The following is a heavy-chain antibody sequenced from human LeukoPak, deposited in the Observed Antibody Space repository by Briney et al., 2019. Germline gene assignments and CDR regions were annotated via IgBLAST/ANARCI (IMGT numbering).Heavy chain of an antibody. Sequence: GRSLRLSCAASGFTFSSYGMHWVRQAPGKGLEWVSGISSGGTTNYADSVKGRFTISRDSSKNTLYLQMNSLRVEDTAIYYCAKDYVGVIPDAFDIWGQGTMVTVSS. J-gene: IGHJ3*02. CDR2: ISSGGTT. CDR1: GFTFSSYG. V-gene: IGHV3-23*01. D-gene: IGHD3-10*02. CDR3: AKDYVGVIPDAFDI.